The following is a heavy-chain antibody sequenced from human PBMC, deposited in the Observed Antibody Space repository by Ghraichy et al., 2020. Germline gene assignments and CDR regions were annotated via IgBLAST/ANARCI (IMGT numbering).Heavy chain of an antibody. CDR1: GFTFSVAW. CDR3: ATDLVGGNALHNGY. V-gene: IGHV3-15*01. D-gene: IGHD4-23*01. J-gene: IGHJ4*02. Sequence: GESLNISCAASGFTFSVAWMTWVRQAPGMGLEWVGRIYSSRDGGTTAYAAPVKGRFTISRDESEDTLYLEMNSLKTEDTAVYYCATDLVGGNALHNGYWGQGTLVTVSP. CDR2: IYSSRDGGTT.